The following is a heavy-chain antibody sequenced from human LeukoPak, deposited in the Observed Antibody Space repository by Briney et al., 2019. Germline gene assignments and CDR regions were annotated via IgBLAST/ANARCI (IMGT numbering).Heavy chain of an antibody. CDR3: ARVPVTTRDYYNMDV. CDR2: INPWGGST. D-gene: IGHD4-17*01. V-gene: IGHV1-46*01. CDR1: GYTFTSYY. J-gene: IGHJ6*02. Sequence: GASVKVSCKASGYTFTSYYMHWVRQAPGQGLEWMGIINPWGGSTSYAQKFQGRVTMTRDTSTSTVYMELSSLRSEDTAVYYCARVPVTTRDYYNMDVWGQGTTVTVSS.